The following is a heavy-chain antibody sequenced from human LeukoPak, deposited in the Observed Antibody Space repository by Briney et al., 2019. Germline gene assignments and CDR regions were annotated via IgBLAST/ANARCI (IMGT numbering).Heavy chain of an antibody. CDR3: ARCVTMVRGVYLPPYYYYMDV. CDR2: ISAYNGNT. J-gene: IGHJ6*03. D-gene: IGHD3-10*01. V-gene: IGHV1-18*01. CDR1: GYTFTSYG. Sequence: GASVKVSCKASGYTFTSYGISWVRQAPGQGLEWMGWISAYNGNTNYAQKLQGRVTMTTDTSTSTAYMELRSLRSDDTAVYYCARCVTMVRGVYLPPYYYYMDVWGKGTTVTISS.